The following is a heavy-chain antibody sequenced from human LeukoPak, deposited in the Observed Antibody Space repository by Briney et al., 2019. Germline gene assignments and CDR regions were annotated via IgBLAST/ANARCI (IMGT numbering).Heavy chain of an antibody. CDR3: AKDRTTFFGPYYMDV. D-gene: IGHD1-1*01. CDR1: GFTFSSYG. Sequence: GGTLRLSCAASGFTFSSYGMSWVRQAPGKGLEWVSAISGSGGSTYYADSVKGRFTISRDNSKNTLYLQMNSLRAEDTAVYYCAKDRTTFFGPYYMDVLGKGTTVTISS. J-gene: IGHJ6*03. V-gene: IGHV3-23*01. CDR2: ISGSGGST.